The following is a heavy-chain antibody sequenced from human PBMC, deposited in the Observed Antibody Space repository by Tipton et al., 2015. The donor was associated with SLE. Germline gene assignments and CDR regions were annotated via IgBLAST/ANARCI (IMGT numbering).Heavy chain of an antibody. CDR2: IDHFGST. V-gene: IGHV4-34*01. CDR3: ARRRIGMADRYFDL. CDR1: GGSFMGHY. J-gene: IGHJ2*01. D-gene: IGHD6-19*01. Sequence: LRLSCAVYGGSFMGHYWSWIRQSPGKGLEWIGDIDHFGSTNYNPSLKTRVTVSVDTSKSQFSLRVGSVTAADTAVYYCARRRIGMADRYFDLWGRGTLVTVSS.